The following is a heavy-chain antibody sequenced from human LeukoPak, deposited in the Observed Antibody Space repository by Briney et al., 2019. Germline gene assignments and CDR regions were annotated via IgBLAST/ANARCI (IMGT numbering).Heavy chain of an antibody. D-gene: IGHD3-10*01. CDR2: IYDSGST. V-gene: IGHV4-4*07. J-gene: IGHJ6*03. CDR1: GGSISSHY. CDR3: ARESPIGSGRYDYFMDA. Sequence: PSETLSLTCTVSGGSISSHYWSWIRQPAGKGLEWIGRIYDSGSTNYKPSLKSRVTMSVDTSKKQFSLKLSSVTAADTAVYFCARESPIGSGRYDYFMDARGKGTTVTVSS.